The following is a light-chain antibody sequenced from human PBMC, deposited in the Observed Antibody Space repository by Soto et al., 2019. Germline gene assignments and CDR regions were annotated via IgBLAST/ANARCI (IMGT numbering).Light chain of an antibody. CDR3: QHYTTYSVT. CDR1: QSISPW. J-gene: IGKJ3*01. V-gene: IGKV1-5*03. Sequence: DIHMTQSPATLSASVGDRVTITCRASQSISPWLAWYQQKPGKAPKLLIYWASSLESGVPSRFSGSGSGTEFTLTISSLQPDDFATYYCQHYTTYSVTFGPGTKVDIK. CDR2: WAS.